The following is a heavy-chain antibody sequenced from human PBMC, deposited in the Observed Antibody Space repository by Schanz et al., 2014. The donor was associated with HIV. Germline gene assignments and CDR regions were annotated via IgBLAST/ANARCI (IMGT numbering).Heavy chain of an antibody. V-gene: IGHV3-30*18. CDR3: AKTSYGWYFEY. CDR1: GFTFGTFS. CDR2: ISNDGSNK. D-gene: IGHD6-19*01. Sequence: VQLVESGGGLVKPGGSLRLSCAASGFTFGTFSMNWVRQAPGKGLEWVTVISNDGSNKYYTDSVKGRFTISRDNAKNSLYLQMNRLRAEDTAIYYCAKTSYGWYFEYWGQGTLVTVSS. J-gene: IGHJ4*02.